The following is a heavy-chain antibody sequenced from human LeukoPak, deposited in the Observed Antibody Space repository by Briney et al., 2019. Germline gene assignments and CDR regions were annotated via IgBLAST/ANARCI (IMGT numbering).Heavy chain of an antibody. V-gene: IGHV3-48*01. CDR2: ISSSSSTI. Sequence: PGGSLRLSCAASGFTFSSYSMNWVRQAPGKGLEWVSYISSSSSTIYYADSVKGRFTISRDNAKNSLYLQMNSLRAEDTAVYYCARGRSSRWLPLGWWFDPGAREPWSPSPQ. J-gene: IGHJ5*02. CDR1: GFTFSSYS. D-gene: IGHD5-24*01. CDR3: ARGRSSRWLPLGWWFDP.